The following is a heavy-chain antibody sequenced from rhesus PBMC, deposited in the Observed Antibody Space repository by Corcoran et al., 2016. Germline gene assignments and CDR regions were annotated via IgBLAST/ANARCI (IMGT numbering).Heavy chain of an antibody. CDR3: ARDHTVLVVVAMEYYFDY. D-gene: IGHD2-21*01. CDR2: IQGNSGST. Sequence: QVQLQESGPGLVKPSETLSLTCTVSGASISSNWWSWIRQPPGKGRGGIGEIQGNSGSTNHNPPPKSRFTISKDASKNQCSLKLSSVTAADTAVYYCARDHTVLVVVAMEYYFDYWGQGVLVTVSS. J-gene: IGHJ4*01. CDR1: GASISSNW. V-gene: IGHV4-80*01.